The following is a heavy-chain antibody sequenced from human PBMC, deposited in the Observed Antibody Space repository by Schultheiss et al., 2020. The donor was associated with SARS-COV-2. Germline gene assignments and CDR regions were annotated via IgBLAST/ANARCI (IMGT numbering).Heavy chain of an antibody. D-gene: IGHD3-10*01. CDR2: IGTAGDT. V-gene: IGHV3-13*01. CDR3: ARDSGAMVRGVYYYYGMDV. Sequence: GGSLRLSCAASGFTFSSYDMHWVRQATGKGLEWVSAIGTAGDTYYPGSVKGRFTISRENAKNSLYLQMNSLRAGDTAVYYCARDSGAMVRGVYYYYGMDVWGQGTTVTVSS. J-gene: IGHJ6*02. CDR1: GFTFSSYD.